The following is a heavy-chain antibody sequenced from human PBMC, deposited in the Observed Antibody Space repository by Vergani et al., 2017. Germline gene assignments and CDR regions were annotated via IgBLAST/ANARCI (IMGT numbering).Heavy chain of an antibody. CDR3: ARGRGDNWYFDL. V-gene: IGHV4-38-2*01. J-gene: IGHJ2*01. CDR1: RHSISTGYY. CDR2: MFHAGNS. D-gene: IGHD3-16*01. Sequence: QVQLQESGPGLVKPSETLSLTCVVSRHSISTGYYWGWIRQSPEKGLEYIGSMFHAGNSYFNPSLQSRAPISIDTSKNPFSLEMTSVTAADTAVYFCARGRGDNWYFDLWGRGTLVTVSS.